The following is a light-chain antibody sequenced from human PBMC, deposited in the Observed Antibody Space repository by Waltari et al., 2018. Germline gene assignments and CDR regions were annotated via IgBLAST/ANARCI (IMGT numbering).Light chain of an antibody. J-gene: IGKJ2*01. V-gene: IGKV1-39*01. CDR1: QPVSSY. CDR2: TAS. CDR3: QQSSTVPYT. Sequence: DIQMTQSPSSLSASVGDRVSITCRASQPVSSYLNWYQQKSGRAPSLLIHTASTLQSGVPSRFRGSGSGTVFTLIITSLQPEDFAAYFCQQSSTVPYTFGQGTNLE.